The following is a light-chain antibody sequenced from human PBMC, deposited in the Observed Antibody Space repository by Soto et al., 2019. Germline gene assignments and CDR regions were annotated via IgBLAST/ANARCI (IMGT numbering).Light chain of an antibody. CDR3: SSYASSNIDV. CDR1: STDVGGFNY. Sequence: QSVLTQPPSASGSPGRSVTISCTGSSTDVGGFNYVSWYQQHPGKAPKLIIYEVSKRPSGVPDRFSGSKSGNTASLTISGLQTEDEADYDCSSYASSNIDVFGTGTKLTVL. CDR2: EVS. J-gene: IGLJ1*01. V-gene: IGLV2-8*01.